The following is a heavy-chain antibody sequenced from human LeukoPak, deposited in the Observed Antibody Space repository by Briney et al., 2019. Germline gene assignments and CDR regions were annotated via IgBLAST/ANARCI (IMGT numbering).Heavy chain of an antibody. J-gene: IGHJ4*02. CDR1: GFTFSSYW. V-gene: IGHV3-20*04. CDR2: INWNGGST. CDR3: ARDRSMTHFDY. Sequence: PGGSLRLSCAASGFTFSSYWMSWVRQAPGKGLEWVSGINWNGGSTGYADSVKGRFTISRDNAKNSLYLQMNSLRAEDTALYYCARDRSMTHFDYWGQGTLVTVSS.